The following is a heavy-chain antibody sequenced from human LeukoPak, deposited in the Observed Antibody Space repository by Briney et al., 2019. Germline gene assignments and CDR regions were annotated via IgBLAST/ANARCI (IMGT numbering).Heavy chain of an antibody. CDR2: IYYRGST. V-gene: IGHV4-59*01. J-gene: IGHJ4*02. CDR1: GGSINTYY. CDR3: ARVEYYYDVWTGYYY. D-gene: IGHD3-3*01. Sequence: SETLSLTCTVSGGSINTYYWSWIRQPPGKGLEWIGNIYYRGSTNYNPSLKSRVTISVDTSKNQFSLKVSSVTAADTAVYFCARVEYYYDVWTGYYYWGQGTLVTVSS.